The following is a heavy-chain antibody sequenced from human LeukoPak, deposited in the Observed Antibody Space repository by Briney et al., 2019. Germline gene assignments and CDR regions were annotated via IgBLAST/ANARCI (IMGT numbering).Heavy chain of an antibody. Sequence: NPSETLSLTCTVSGGSISSGGYYWSWIRQHPGKGLEWIGYIYYSGSTYYNPSLKSRVTISVDTSKNQFSLKLSSVTAADTAVYYCARQSSTIVSAASFDYWGQGTLVTVSS. CDR2: IYYSGST. CDR3: ARQSSTIVSAASFDY. V-gene: IGHV4-31*03. CDR1: GGSISSGGYY. J-gene: IGHJ4*02. D-gene: IGHD6-13*01.